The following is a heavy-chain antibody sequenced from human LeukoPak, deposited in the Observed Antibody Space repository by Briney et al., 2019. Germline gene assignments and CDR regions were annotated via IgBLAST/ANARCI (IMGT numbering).Heavy chain of an antibody. Sequence: SETLSLTCAVYGGSFSGYYWSWIRQPPGKGLEWIGEINHGGSTNYNPSLKSRVTISVDTSKNQLSLKLSSVTAADTAVYYCARQYPPIGYRAWYHDYYFDYWGQGTLVTVSS. CDR2: INHGGST. CDR1: GGSFSGYY. J-gene: IGHJ4*02. V-gene: IGHV4-34*01. D-gene: IGHD2-15*01. CDR3: ARQYPPIGYRAWYHDYYFDY.